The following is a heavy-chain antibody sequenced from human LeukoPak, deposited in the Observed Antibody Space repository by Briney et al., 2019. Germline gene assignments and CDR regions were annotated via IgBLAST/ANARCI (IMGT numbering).Heavy chain of an antibody. CDR1: GGSISSSNW. J-gene: IGHJ5*02. Sequence: SETLSLTCAVSGGSISSSNWWSWVRQPPGKGLEWIGEIYHSGSTNYNPSLKSRVTISVDTSKNQFSLKLSSVTAADTAVYYCARRGGSGYSDNWFDPWGQGTLVTVSS. V-gene: IGHV4-4*02. CDR2: IYHSGST. CDR3: ARRGGSGYSDNWFDP. D-gene: IGHD3-22*01.